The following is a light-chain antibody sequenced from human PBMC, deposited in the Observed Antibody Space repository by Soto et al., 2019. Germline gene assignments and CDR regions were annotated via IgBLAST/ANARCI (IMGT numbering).Light chain of an antibody. CDR3: QQYGSSPRT. V-gene: IGKV3-20*01. CDR1: QSVSSSY. CDR2: GAS. Sequence: EIVLTQSPGTLSLSPGERATLSCRASQSVSSSYLAWYQQKPGQAPRLLIYGASSRATGIPDRFSGSGSGTDFTLNISRLEPEDFAVYYCQQYGSSPRTFGLGTKVEIK. J-gene: IGKJ1*01.